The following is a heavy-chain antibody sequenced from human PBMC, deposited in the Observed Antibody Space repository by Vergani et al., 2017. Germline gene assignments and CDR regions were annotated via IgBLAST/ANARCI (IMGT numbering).Heavy chain of an antibody. CDR1: GGSFSGYY. CDR3: VTAAAGNVFDY. J-gene: IGHJ4*02. D-gene: IGHD6-13*01. V-gene: IGHV4-34*01. Sequence: QVQLQQWGAGLLKPSETLSLTCAVYGGSFSGYYWSWIRQPPGKGLEWIGEINHSGSTNYNPSLKSRVTISVDTSKNQFSLKLSSVTAADTAVYYCVTAAAGNVFDYWGQGTLVTVSS. CDR2: INHSGST.